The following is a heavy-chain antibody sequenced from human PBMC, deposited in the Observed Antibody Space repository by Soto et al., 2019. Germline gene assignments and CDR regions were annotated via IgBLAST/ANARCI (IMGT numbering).Heavy chain of an antibody. Sequence: SETLSLTCAVSGYSITSSSFWGWIRQPPGKGLEWIGSIYLGGTTYYDPSLKSRVTISVDTSRNEFSLKLTSVTAAGTAVYYCARPRPNFGAVDSWGQGALVTVSS. J-gene: IGHJ4*02. D-gene: IGHD3-10*01. V-gene: IGHV4-38-2*01. CDR3: ARPRPNFGAVDS. CDR2: IYLGGTT. CDR1: GYSITSSSF.